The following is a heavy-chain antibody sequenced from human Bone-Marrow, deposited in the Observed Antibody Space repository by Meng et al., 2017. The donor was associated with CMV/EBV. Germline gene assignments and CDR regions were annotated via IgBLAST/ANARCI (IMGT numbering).Heavy chain of an antibody. D-gene: IGHD1-14*01. CDR3: ARSERRSHLAY. V-gene: IGHV1-8*01. Sequence: ASVKVSCKASGYTFTSYDINWVRQATGQGLEWMGWMNPNSGNTGYAQKFQGRVTMTRNTSISTAYMELSRLRSDDTAVYFCARSERRSHLAYWGQGTLVTVSS. CDR2: MNPNSGNT. J-gene: IGHJ4*02. CDR1: GYTFTSYD.